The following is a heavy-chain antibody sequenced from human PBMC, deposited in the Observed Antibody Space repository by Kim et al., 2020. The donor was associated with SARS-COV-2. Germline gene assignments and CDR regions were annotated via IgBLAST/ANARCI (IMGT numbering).Heavy chain of an antibody. V-gene: IGHV3-23*01. J-gene: IGHJ4*02. CDR2: IFGNGGRT. CDR3: VKGAYLDY. CDR1: GFTFNNFD. Sequence: GGSLRLSCVASGFTFNNFDMSWVRQAPGKGLEWVSVIFGNGGRTSYADSVNGRFTISKDNSKNTLYLQMNNLRVEDTAIYYCVKGAYLDYWGQGTLVTVSS. D-gene: IGHD1-26*01.